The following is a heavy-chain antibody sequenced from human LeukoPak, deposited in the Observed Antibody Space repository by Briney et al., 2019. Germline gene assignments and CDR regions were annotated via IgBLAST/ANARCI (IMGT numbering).Heavy chain of an antibody. Sequence: SETLSLTCTVSGGSISSSSYYWGWIRQPPGKGLEWIGSIYYSGSTYYNPSLKSRVTISVDTSKNQFSLKLSSVTAADTAVYYCARDWGSSSSYLRYSSSSHFDYWGQGTLVTVSS. CDR2: IYYSGST. J-gene: IGHJ4*02. V-gene: IGHV4-39*07. CDR1: GGSISSSSYY. D-gene: IGHD6-13*01. CDR3: ARDWGSSSSYLRYSSSSHFDY.